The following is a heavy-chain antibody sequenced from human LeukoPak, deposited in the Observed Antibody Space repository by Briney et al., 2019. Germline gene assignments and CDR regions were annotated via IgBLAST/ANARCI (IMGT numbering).Heavy chain of an antibody. CDR1: GGSISSYY. V-gene: IGHV4-59*12. Sequence: SETLSLTCTVSGGSISSYYWSWIRQPPGKGLEWIGYIYYSGSTNYNPSLKSRVTISVDKSKNRFSLKLSSVTAADTAVYYCARAVIAAAGNFFDYWGQGTLVTVSS. J-gene: IGHJ4*02. D-gene: IGHD6-13*01. CDR3: ARAVIAAAGNFFDY. CDR2: IYYSGST.